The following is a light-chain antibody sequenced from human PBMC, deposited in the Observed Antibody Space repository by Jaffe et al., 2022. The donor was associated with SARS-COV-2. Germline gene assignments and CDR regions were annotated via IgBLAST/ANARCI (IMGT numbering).Light chain of an antibody. CDR1: SSDVGDYNY. Sequence: QSALTQPASVSGSPGQSITISCSGSSSDVGDYNYVSWYQQHPGKAPKLMIYDVSYRPSGVSNRFSGSKSGNTASLTISGLQAEDEAAYYCNSYSNNSTLFYVFGSGTKVTVL. V-gene: IGLV2-14*03. CDR2: DVS. CDR3: NSYSNNSTLFYV. J-gene: IGLJ1*01.